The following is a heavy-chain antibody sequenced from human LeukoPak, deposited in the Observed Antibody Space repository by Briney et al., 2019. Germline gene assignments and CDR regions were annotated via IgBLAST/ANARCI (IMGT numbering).Heavy chain of an antibody. D-gene: IGHD3-22*01. CDR2: VNKSGDPR. J-gene: IGHJ4*02. Sequence: PGGSLRLSCEVSGFIFSSFEMNWVRQAPGKGLEWISYVNKSGDPRDYADSVKGRFTISRDNAKNSLFLQMNSLRAEDTAVYYCTREGSTSGFFGWGQGTLVTVSS. CDR1: GFIFSSFE. CDR3: TREGSTSGFFG. V-gene: IGHV3-48*03.